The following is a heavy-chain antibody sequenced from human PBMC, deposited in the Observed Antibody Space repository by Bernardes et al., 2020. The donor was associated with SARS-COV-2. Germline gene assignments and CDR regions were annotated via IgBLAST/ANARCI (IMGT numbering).Heavy chain of an antibody. CDR3: VKGSVAVAGVDY. V-gene: IGHV3-64D*06. D-gene: IGHD6-19*01. J-gene: IGHJ4*02. CDR1: GFTFSSYA. CDR2: ISSDGDNT. Sequence: GVSLRLSCSASGFTFSSYALHWVRQAPGKGLEYVSAISSDGDNTYYADSVKGRFIISRDNSKNMLHLQMSSLRLEDTAMYYCVKGSVAVAGVDYWARERWSPSPQ.